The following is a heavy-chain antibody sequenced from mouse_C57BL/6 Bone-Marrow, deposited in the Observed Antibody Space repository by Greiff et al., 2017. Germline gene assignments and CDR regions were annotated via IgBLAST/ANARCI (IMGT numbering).Heavy chain of an antibody. CDR1: GYTFTDYN. CDR3: ARGSYYGSSLYAMDY. CDR2: INPNNGGT. D-gene: IGHD1-1*01. J-gene: IGHJ4*01. V-gene: IGHV1-18*01. Sequence: EVQLQQSGPELVKPGASVKIPCKASGYTFTDYNMDWVKQSHGKSLEWIGDINPNNGGTIYNQKFKGKATLTVDKSSSTAYMELRSLTSEDTAVYYCARGSYYGSSLYAMDYWGQGTSVTVSS.